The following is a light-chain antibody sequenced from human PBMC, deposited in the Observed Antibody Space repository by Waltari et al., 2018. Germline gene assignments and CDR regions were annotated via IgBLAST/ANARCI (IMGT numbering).Light chain of an antibody. CDR2: EVS. CDR1: SSDIGAYTY. V-gene: IGLV2-14*01. J-gene: IGLJ1*01. Sequence: QSALTQPASVSGSPGQSITISCTGTSSDIGAYTYVPWYQHHPGKAPKLIIYEVSNRPSGFSNRFSGSKSGNTASLSISGLQAEDEADYYCISFTSSVTYVFGTGTRVTVV. CDR3: ISFTSSVTYV.